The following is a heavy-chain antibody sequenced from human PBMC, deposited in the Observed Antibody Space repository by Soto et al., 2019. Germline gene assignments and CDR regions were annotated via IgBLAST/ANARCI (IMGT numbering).Heavy chain of an antibody. CDR2: IKVDGSEK. Sequence: GGSLRLSCAPSGFIFSTYWMSWVRQTPGKGLEWVANIKVDGSEKHYVDSVKGRFTSSRDNAKNSLYLQMNSLRDEDTGVYYCARDAPRYGEDFDYWGQGTLVTVSS. CDR3: ARDAPRYGEDFDY. CDR1: GFIFSTYW. J-gene: IGHJ4*02. V-gene: IGHV3-7*01. D-gene: IGHD4-17*01.